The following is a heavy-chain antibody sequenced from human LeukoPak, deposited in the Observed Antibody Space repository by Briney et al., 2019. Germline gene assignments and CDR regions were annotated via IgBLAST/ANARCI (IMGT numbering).Heavy chain of an antibody. CDR2: ISGSGGST. V-gene: IGHV3-23*01. D-gene: IGHD6-13*01. J-gene: IGHJ6*02. Sequence: GGSLRLSCAASGCTFSSYAMSWVRQAPGKGLEWVSAISGSGGSTYYADSVKGRFTISRDNSKNTLYLQMNSLRAEDTAVYYCAKETAAGTLHYYYYYGMDVWGQGTTVTVSS. CDR3: AKETAAGTLHYYYYYGMDV. CDR1: GCTFSSYA.